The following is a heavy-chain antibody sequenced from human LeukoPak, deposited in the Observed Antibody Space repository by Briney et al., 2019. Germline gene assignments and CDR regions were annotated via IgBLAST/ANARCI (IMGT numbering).Heavy chain of an antibody. CDR1: GYTFTGYY. V-gene: IGHV1-2*02. CDR3: ARDGIYSATFDAFDI. CDR2: INPNSGGA. D-gene: IGHD3-3*02. Sequence: ASVKVSCEASGYTFTGYYMHGVRQAPGQGLEWMGWINPNSGGASFAQKFQGRVTMTRDTSNTTAYMELSTLRADDTAMYYCARDGIYSATFDAFDIWGQGTMVTVSS. J-gene: IGHJ3*02.